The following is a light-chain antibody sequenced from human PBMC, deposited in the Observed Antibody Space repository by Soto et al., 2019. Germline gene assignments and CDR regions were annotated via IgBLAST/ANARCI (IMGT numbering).Light chain of an antibody. J-gene: IGKJ4*01. V-gene: IGKV4-1*01. CDR2: WAS. CDR1: QTVLYSSNNKNY. CDR3: QQYYSVPFT. Sequence: IVMTQSPDSLAVSLGERATINCESSQTVLYSSNNKNYLAWYQQKPGQPPRLLIYWASTRESGVPDRFSGSGSGTDFTLTISNLQAEDVAVYYCQQYYSVPFTFGGGTKVDIK.